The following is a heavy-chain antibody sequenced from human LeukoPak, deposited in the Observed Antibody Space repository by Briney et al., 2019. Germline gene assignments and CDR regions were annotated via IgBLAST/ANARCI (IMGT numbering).Heavy chain of an antibody. CDR1: GFSGFTFSSHA. V-gene: IGHV3-23*01. D-gene: IGHD3-10*01. Sequence: GGSLRLSCAASGFSGFTFSSHAKSWVRQAPGKGLEWVSAISGSGGTTYYADSVKGRFSISRDNSKNTLYLQMNSLRAEDTAIYYCANKYGSGSYYIGWGQGTLVTVSS. CDR3: ANKYGSGSYYIG. J-gene: IGHJ4*02. CDR2: ISGSGGTT.